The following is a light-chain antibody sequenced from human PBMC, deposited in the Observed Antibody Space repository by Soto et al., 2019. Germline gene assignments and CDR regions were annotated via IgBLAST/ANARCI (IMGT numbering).Light chain of an antibody. J-gene: IGKJ1*01. Sequence: DIQMTQSPSTLSASVGDRVTITCRASQSISSRLAWYQQKSGKAPNLLIYDASSLEGGVPSRFSGSASETEFTLTISSLQTDDFATYYCKQYINGWTFGQGTKVEIK. V-gene: IGKV1-5*01. CDR1: QSISSR. CDR3: KQYINGWT. CDR2: DAS.